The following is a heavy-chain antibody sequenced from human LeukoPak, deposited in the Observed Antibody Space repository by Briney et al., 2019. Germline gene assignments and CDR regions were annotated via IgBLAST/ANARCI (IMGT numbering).Heavy chain of an antibody. D-gene: IGHD3-22*01. V-gene: IGHV3-74*01. CDR1: GFTFSSYW. CDR2: INSDGSST. J-gene: IGHJ3*02. CDR3: ARALNYYDSSGYLQDAFDI. Sequence: GGSLRLSCAASGFTFSSYWIHWVRQAPGKGLVWVSRINSDGSSTTYADSVKGRFTISRDNAKNTLYLQMNSLRAEDTAVYYCARALNYYDSSGYLQDAFDIWGQGTTVTVSA.